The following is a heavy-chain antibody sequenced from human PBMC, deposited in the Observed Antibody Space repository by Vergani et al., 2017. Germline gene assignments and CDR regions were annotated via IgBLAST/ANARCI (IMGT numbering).Heavy chain of an antibody. V-gene: IGHV1-69*01. J-gene: IGHJ6*02. Sequence: QVQLVQSGAEVKKLGSSVKVSCKASGGTFSSYAISWVRQAPGQGLEWMGGIIPIFGTANYAQKFQGRVTITADESTSTAYMELSSLRSEDTAVYYCARGTGYYDSSGRRYYYYYGMDVWGQGTTVTVSS. CDR3: ARGTGYYDSSGRRYYYYYGMDV. D-gene: IGHD3-22*01. CDR1: GGTFSSYA. CDR2: IIPIFGTA.